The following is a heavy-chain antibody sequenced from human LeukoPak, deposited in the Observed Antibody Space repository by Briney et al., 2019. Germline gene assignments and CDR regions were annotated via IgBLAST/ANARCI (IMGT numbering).Heavy chain of an antibody. J-gene: IGHJ4*02. CDR2: MNPNSGNT. V-gene: IGHV1-8*01. CDR3: ARGRGTYYDFWSGGTDY. CDR1: GYTFTSYD. D-gene: IGHD3-3*01. Sequence: ASVKVSCKASGYTFTSYDINWVRQGTGQGLEWMGWMNPNSGNTGYAQKFQGRVTMTRNTSISPAYMELSSLRSESTAVYYCARGRGTYYDFWSGGTDYWGQGTLVTVSS.